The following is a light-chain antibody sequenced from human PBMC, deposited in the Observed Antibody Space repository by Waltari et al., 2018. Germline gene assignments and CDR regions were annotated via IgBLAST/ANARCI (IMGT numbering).Light chain of an antibody. CDR2: GAS. CDR1: QSVSSSY. CDR3: QQDYNLPIT. J-gene: IGKJ5*01. Sequence: EIVMTPSPATLPLSPGERATLPCRASQSVSSSYLSWYQQKPGQAPRLLIYGASTRATGIPARFSGSGSGTDFTLTISSLQPEDFAVYYCQQDYNLPITFGQGTRLEIK. V-gene: IGKV3D-7*01.